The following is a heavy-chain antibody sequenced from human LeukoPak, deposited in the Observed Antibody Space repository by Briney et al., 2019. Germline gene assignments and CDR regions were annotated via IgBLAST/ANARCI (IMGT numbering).Heavy chain of an antibody. D-gene: IGHD4-17*01. J-gene: IGHJ5*02. V-gene: IGHV4-39*01. CDR1: GGSISSSNW. CDR2: IYSSGST. Sequence: SETLSLTCAVSGGSISSSNWWSWVRQPPGKGLEWIGSIYSSGSTYYNPSLKSRVTISVDTSKNQFSLRLTSVTAADTAVYYCARHYGPWGQGTLVTVSS. CDR3: ARHYGP.